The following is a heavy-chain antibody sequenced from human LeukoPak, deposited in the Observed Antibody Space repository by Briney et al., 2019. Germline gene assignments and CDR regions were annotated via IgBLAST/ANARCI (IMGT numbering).Heavy chain of an antibody. V-gene: IGHV4-4*07. D-gene: IGHD3-22*01. Sequence: SETLSLTCTASGASISSYYWTWIRQPPGKGLEWIGRIYTSGSTNYNPSLKSRVTMSVDTSKNQFSLKLSSVTAADTAVYYCARQRHYYDSSGYFDYWGQGTLVTVSS. CDR3: ARQRHYYDSSGYFDY. J-gene: IGHJ4*02. CDR2: IYTSGST. CDR1: GASISSYY.